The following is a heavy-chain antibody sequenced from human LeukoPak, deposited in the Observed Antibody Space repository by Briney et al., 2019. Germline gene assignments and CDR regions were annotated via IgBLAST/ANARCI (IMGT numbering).Heavy chain of an antibody. J-gene: IGHJ5*02. Sequence: PETLSLTCTVSAGSITGYYWTWIREPAGKGLGWIGRISDSVRTYYNPSLESRVTISLDTSKNQFSLKLSSVTAADTAVYYCARHRSYQGWFDPWGQGTLVTVSS. CDR1: AGSITGYY. D-gene: IGHD1-26*01. CDR3: ARHRSYQGWFDP. V-gene: IGHV4-4*07. CDR2: ISDSVRT.